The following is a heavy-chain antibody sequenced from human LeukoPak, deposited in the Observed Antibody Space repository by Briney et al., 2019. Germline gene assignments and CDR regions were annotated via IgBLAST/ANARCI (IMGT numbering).Heavy chain of an antibody. J-gene: IGHJ4*02. V-gene: IGHV3-30*02. Sequence: PGGSLRLSCAASRFTFSNYGMHWVRQAPGKGLEWVAFVRFDGNNKYYGDSVKGRFTISRDNSKNTLYLQMNSLRAEDTAVYYCAKTNGSPDYWGQGTLVTVS. D-gene: IGHD1-26*01. CDR3: AKTNGSPDY. CDR1: RFTFSNYG. CDR2: VRFDGNNK.